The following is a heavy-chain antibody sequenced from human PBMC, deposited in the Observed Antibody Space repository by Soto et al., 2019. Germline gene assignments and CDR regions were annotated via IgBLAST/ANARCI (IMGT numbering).Heavy chain of an antibody. CDR3: ARDQWEQLYAAFDI. V-gene: IGHV3-48*03. J-gene: IGHJ3*02. D-gene: IGHD1-26*01. Sequence: GGSLRLSCAASGFTFSSYEMNRVRQAPGKGLEWVSYISSSGSTIYYADSVKGRFTISRDNAKNSLHLQMNSLRAEDTAVYYCARDQWEQLYAAFDIWGQGTMVTVSS. CDR1: GFTFSSYE. CDR2: ISSSGSTI.